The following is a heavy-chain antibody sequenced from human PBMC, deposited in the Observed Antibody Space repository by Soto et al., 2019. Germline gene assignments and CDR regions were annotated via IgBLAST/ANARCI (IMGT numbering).Heavy chain of an antibody. V-gene: IGHV1-46*01. CDR2: INPSGGST. CDR1: GYTFTSYY. CDR3: ARCVGAYDCRFLQCAY. D-gene: IGHD3-22*01. J-gene: IGHJ4*01. Sequence: ASVKVSCKASGYTFTSYYMHWVRQAPGQGLEWMGIINPSGGSTSYAQKFQGRVTMTRDTSTSTVYMELSSLRSEDTAVYYCARCVGAYDCRFLQCAYWRRGSLGTVAS.